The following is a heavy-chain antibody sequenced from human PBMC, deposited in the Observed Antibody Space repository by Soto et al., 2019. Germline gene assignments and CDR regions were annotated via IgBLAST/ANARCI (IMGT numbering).Heavy chain of an antibody. V-gene: IGHV3-53*01. CDR1: GFTVSNNY. J-gene: IGHJ4*02. CDR2: IYSGGYT. Sequence: EVQLVESGGGLIQPGGSLRLSCAVSGFTVSNNYMSWVRQAPGKGLEGVSVIYSGGYTAYGDSVKGRFTISRDNSKYPLYLPMKGLRRLAPGFFSSGTQPGGGGYWGQGTLVTVSS. CDR3: GTQPGGGGY. D-gene: IGHD1-26*01.